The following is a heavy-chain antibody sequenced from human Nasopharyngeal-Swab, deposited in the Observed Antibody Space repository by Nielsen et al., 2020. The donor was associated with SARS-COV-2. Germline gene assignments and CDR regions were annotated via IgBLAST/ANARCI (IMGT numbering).Heavy chain of an antibody. Sequence: ASVKVSCKASGYTITSYGISWVRQAPGQGLEWRGWISAYNGNTNYAQKLQGRVTMTTDTSTSTAYMELRSLRSDDTAVYYCASNPIYCSSTRCYHDAFDIWGQGTMVTVSS. CDR1: GYTITSYG. V-gene: IGHV1-18*01. CDR3: ASNPIYCSSTRCYHDAFDI. J-gene: IGHJ3*02. D-gene: IGHD2-2*01. CDR2: ISAYNGNT.